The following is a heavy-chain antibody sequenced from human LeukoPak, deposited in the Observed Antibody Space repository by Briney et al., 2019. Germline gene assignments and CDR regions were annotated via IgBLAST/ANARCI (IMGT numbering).Heavy chain of an antibody. D-gene: IGHD2-2*01. CDR2: IYHSGST. V-gene: IGHV4-30-2*01. J-gene: IGHJ6*02. Sequence: SQTLSLTCAVSGGSISSGGYFWSWIRQPPGKGLEWIGYIYHSGSTYYNPSLKSRVTISVDTSKNQFSLNLSSVTAADTAVYYCATRRVVPADYYYGMDVWGQGTTVTVSS. CDR3: ATRRVVPADYYYGMDV. CDR1: GGSISSGGYF.